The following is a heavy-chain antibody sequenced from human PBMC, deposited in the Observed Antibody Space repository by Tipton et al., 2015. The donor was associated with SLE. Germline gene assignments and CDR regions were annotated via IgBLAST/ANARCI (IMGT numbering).Heavy chain of an antibody. Sequence: TLSLTCTVSGDSISSYYWSWIRQPPGKGLEWIGYIYYSGSTNSNPSLKSRVTMPVDTPKNQFSLKLSSVTAADTAMYYCARVAQIVPSARYYGMDVWGQGTTVTVSS. CDR1: GDSISSYY. D-gene: IGHD2-2*01. CDR2: IYYSGST. CDR3: ARVAQIVPSARYYGMDV. J-gene: IGHJ6*02. V-gene: IGHV4-59*01.